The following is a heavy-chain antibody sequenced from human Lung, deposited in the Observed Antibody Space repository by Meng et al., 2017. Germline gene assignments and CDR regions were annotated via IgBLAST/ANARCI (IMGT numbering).Heavy chain of an antibody. V-gene: IGHV3-9*01. Sequence: GGSLRLSCSASGFTFDEYAMHWVRQAPGKGLEWVSGISWNSGSVNYADSVKGRFTISRDNAKNSLYLQMNSLRAEDTALYYCAKTLAAGGDYWGQGTRVTVSS. J-gene: IGHJ4*02. CDR3: AKTLAAGGDY. D-gene: IGHD6-13*01. CDR1: GFTFDEYA. CDR2: ISWNSGSV.